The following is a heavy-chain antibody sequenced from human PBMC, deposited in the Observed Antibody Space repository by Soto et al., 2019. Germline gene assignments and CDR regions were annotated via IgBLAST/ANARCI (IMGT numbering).Heavy chain of an antibody. CDR3: ARVRGDYFNWFDP. V-gene: IGHV4-61*08. CDR2: IHSSGGT. CDR1: GPSVSSRGFH. J-gene: IGHJ5*02. D-gene: IGHD4-17*01. Sequence: DPLSQTCTFSGPSVSSRGFHWRWVRQPPGKGLEWIAYIHSSGGTDYSPSLKTRVTISLDRSKNQFSLKVNSVTDADTAVYYCARVRGDYFNWFDPWGQGTPVTVS.